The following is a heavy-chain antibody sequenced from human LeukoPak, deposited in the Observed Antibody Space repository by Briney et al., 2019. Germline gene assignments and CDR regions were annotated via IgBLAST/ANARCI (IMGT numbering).Heavy chain of an antibody. Sequence: GGSLRLSCTASGFAFTNYWMSWVRQAPGKGLEWVANIKEDETEIRYLDSVKGRFTISRDNAKNSLYLQMDSLRAKDTAVYYCARVGSSWDILDYWGQGTLVTVSS. CDR2: IKEDETEI. V-gene: IGHV3-7*01. J-gene: IGHJ4*02. CDR3: ARVGSSWDILDY. D-gene: IGHD6-13*01. CDR1: GFAFTNYW.